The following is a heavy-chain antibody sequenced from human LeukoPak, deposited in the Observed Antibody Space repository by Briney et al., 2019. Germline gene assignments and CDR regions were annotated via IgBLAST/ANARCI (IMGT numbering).Heavy chain of an antibody. V-gene: IGHV1-18*01. Sequence: ASVKVSCKASGYTFTSYGISWVRQAPGQGLEWMGWISAYNGNTNYAQKLQGRVTMTTDTSTSTAYMELRSLRSDDTAVYYCARLIHRGDSSSWYVDYWGQGTLVTVSS. J-gene: IGHJ4*02. CDR1: GYTFTSYG. CDR2: ISAYNGNT. CDR3: ARLIHRGDSSSWYVDY. D-gene: IGHD6-13*01.